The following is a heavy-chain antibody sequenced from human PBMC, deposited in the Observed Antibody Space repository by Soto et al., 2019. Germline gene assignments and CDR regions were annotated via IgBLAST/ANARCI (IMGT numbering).Heavy chain of an antibody. V-gene: IGHV1-46*01. CDR2: INPSGGST. CDR1: GYTFTSYY. J-gene: IGHJ3*02. Sequence: QVQLVQSGAEVKKPGASVKVSCKASGYTFTSYYMHWVRQAPGQGLEWMGIINPSGGSTSYAQKFQGRVTMTRDTSMSIVYMELSSLSSEEMAVYYCAREVTVRAFDIWGQGTMVTVSS. D-gene: IGHD4-17*01. CDR3: AREVTVRAFDI.